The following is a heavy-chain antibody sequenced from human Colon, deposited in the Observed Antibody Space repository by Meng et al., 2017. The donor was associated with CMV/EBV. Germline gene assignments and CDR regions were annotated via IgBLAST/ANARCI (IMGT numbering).Heavy chain of an antibody. V-gene: IGHV3-53*01. CDR1: GFTVSSNY. CDR3: AKSLVDTAMDLDE. J-gene: IGHJ4*02. Sequence: GGSLRLSCAASGFTVSSNYMSWVRLAPGKGLEWVSLIYSDDSTYYADSVKGRFTISRDNSMNTLHLQMNSLRAEDTAVYYCAKSLVDTAMDLDEWGQETLVTVSS. D-gene: IGHD5-18*01. CDR2: IYSDDST.